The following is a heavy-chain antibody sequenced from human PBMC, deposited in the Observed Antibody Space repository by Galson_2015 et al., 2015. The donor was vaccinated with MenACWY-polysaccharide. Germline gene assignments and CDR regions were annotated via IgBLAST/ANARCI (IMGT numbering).Heavy chain of an antibody. D-gene: IGHD2-2*01. CDR1: GFTFSSYG. CDR2: IWYDGSNK. Sequence: SLRLSCAASGFTFSSYGMHWVRQAPGKGLEWVAVIWYDGSNKYYADSVKGRFTISRDNSKNTLYLQMNSLRAEDTAVHYCARDLQLLDEYFDYWGQGTLVTVSS. J-gene: IGHJ4*02. CDR3: ARDLQLLDEYFDY. V-gene: IGHV3-33*01.